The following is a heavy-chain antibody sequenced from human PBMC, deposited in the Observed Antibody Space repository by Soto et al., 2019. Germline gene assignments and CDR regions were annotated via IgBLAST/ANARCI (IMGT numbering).Heavy chain of an antibody. J-gene: IGHJ3*02. CDR1: GYSFTSYW. Sequence: GESLKISCKGSGYSFTSYWIGWVRQMPGKGLEWMGIIFPGDFDTSYSPSFQGQVPISAAKSISSAYLQWSSLKASDPVLFYCARPHDRYYDSSGYAFDIWGQGTMVTVSS. D-gene: IGHD3-22*01. V-gene: IGHV5-51*01. CDR3: ARPHDRYYDSSGYAFDI. CDR2: IFPGDFDT.